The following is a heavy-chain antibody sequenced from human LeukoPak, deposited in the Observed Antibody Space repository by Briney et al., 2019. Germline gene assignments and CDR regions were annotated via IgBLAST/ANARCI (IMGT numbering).Heavy chain of an antibody. V-gene: IGHV4-4*02. CDR2: IYHSGTT. Sequence: SETLSLTCAVSGGSISSNNWWSWVRQPPGKGLEWIGEIYHSGTTNYNPSLKSRVTISVDKSKNQFSLKLSSVTAADTAVYYCARKGHDIHYFDYWGQGTLVTVSS. J-gene: IGHJ4*02. CDR3: ARKGHDIHYFDY. CDR1: GGSISSNNW.